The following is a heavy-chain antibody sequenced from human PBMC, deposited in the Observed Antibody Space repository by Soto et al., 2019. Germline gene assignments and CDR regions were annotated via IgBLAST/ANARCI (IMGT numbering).Heavy chain of an antibody. Sequence: QVQLQESGPGLVKPSQTLSLTCTVSGDSISSGGYYWSWIRQHPGKGLEWIGYIYYSGSTYYNPSPXSRXTISVDTSKNQFSLKLSSVTAADTAVYYCAAEVGFGPLFDYWGQGTLVTVSS. CDR1: GDSISSGGYY. V-gene: IGHV4-31*03. CDR3: AAEVGFGPLFDY. CDR2: IYYSGST. D-gene: IGHD3-3*01. J-gene: IGHJ4*02.